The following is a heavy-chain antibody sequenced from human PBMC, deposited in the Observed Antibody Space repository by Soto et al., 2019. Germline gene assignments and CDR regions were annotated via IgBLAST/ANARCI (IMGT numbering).Heavy chain of an antibody. J-gene: IGHJ6*02. CDR2: IMPVFATT. Sequence: QVQLMQSGAEVKKPGSSVKVSCKASGGTFSTSAISWVRQAPEEGLEWVGGIMPVFATTDYPKKFQGRVTTSAAESTTTVYLELTSLPTEGTAVYYCASDLDRQLLGGNYYYILDAWGQGTAITASS. V-gene: IGHV1-69*12. D-gene: IGHD3-3*02. CDR3: ASDLDRQLLGGNYYYILDA. CDR1: GGTFSTSA.